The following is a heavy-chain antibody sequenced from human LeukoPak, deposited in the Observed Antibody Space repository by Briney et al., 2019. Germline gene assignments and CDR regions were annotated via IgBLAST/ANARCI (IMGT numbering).Heavy chain of an antibody. V-gene: IGHV3-48*03. D-gene: IGHD2-15*01. CDR1: GFTFSSYD. CDR3: ARDPFATGNFDY. CDR2: ISNSGNTI. J-gene: IGHJ4*02. Sequence: GGSLRLSCAAFGFTFSSYDMTWVRQAPGKGLEWVSYISNSGNTIYYADSVKGRFTISRDNAKNSLYLQMNSLRAEDTAVYYCARDPFATGNFDYWGQGTLVTVSS.